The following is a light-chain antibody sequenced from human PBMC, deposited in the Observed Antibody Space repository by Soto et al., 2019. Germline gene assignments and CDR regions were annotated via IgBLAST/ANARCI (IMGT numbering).Light chain of an antibody. V-gene: IGKV1-39*01. CDR3: QQYVRRPT. Sequence: DIQMTQSPSSLSASVGDTVTITCRASQSISNYLNWYQQKPGNAPKVLIYAASSLQTGVPSRFRGSGSGTTFTLTITSLQPEDFATYYCQQYVRRPTFGGGTKVEIK. J-gene: IGKJ4*02. CDR1: QSISNY. CDR2: AAS.